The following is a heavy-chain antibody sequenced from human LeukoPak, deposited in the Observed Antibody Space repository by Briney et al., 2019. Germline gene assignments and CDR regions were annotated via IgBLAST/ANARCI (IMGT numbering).Heavy chain of an antibody. CDR3: ARDSYYYGSGGPDYFDY. Sequence: HTGGSLRFSCAASGFTFSSYEMSRVRQAPGKGLEWVSYISSSGSTIYHADSVKGRFTISRDNAKNSLYLQMNSLRAEDTAVYYCARDSYYYGSGGPDYFDYWGQGTLVTVSS. J-gene: IGHJ4*02. D-gene: IGHD3-10*01. CDR1: GFTFSSYE. V-gene: IGHV3-48*03. CDR2: ISSSGSTI.